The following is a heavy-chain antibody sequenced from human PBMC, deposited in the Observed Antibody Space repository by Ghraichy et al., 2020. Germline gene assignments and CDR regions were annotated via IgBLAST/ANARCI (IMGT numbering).Heavy chain of an antibody. Sequence: SQTLSLTCTVSGGSISSSSYYWGWIRQPPGKGLEWIGSIYYSGSTYYNPSLKSRVTISVDTSKNQFSLKLRSVTAADTAVYYCARLVVVAATANDYYGMDVWGQGTTVTVSS. CDR2: IYYSGST. CDR3: ARLVVVAATANDYYGMDV. J-gene: IGHJ6*02. V-gene: IGHV4-39*01. CDR1: GGSISSSSYY. D-gene: IGHD2-15*01.